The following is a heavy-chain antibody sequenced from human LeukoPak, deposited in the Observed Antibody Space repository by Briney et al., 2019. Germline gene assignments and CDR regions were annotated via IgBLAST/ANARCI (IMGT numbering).Heavy chain of an antibody. CDR2: ISYDGSNK. CDR1: GFTFSSYA. Sequence: PGGSLRLSCAASGFTFSSYAMHWVRQAPGKGLEWVAVISYDGSNKYYADSVKGRFTISRDNPKNTLYLQMNSLRAEDTAVYYCARDDPDIAMGIFDYWGQGTLVTVSS. CDR3: ARDDPDIAMGIFDY. J-gene: IGHJ4*02. V-gene: IGHV3-30*01. D-gene: IGHD5-18*01.